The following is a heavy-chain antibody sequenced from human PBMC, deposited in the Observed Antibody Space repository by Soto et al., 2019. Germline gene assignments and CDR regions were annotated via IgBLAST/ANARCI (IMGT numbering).Heavy chain of an antibody. CDR3: ARDDAFGNENGFDI. J-gene: IGHJ3*02. CDR1: GFTFSTYD. V-gene: IGHV3-13*01. CDR2: IGTIRDT. D-gene: IGHD1-1*01. Sequence: GGSLRLSCAASGFTFSTYDMHWVRQATGKGLEWVSAIGTIRDTYYLDSVKGRFTISRENAKNSVYLQMNSLRAGDTAVYYCARDDAFGNENGFDIWGQGTMVTVSS.